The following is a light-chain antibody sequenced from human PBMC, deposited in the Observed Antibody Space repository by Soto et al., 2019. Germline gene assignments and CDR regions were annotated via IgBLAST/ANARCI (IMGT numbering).Light chain of an antibody. CDR3: GTWDTSLSVSV. CDR1: SSNIGNNY. Sequence: QSALTQPPSVSAAPGQKVTISCSGSSSNIGNNYVSWYQQLPGTAPKLLIYDNNERPSGIPDRFSGSKSGTSATLGITGLQTEDEADYYCGTWDTSLSVSVFGTGTKVTVL. J-gene: IGLJ1*01. V-gene: IGLV1-51*01. CDR2: DNN.